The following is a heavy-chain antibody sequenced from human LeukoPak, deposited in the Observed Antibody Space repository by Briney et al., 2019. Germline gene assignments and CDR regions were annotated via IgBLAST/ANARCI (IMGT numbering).Heavy chain of an antibody. CDR3: VACSGASCYGDRFDP. D-gene: IGHD2-2*01. CDR2: ISATDGTT. J-gene: IGHJ5*02. Sequence: GGSLRLSCAASGFTFASYAMTWVRQAPGKGLEWVSSISATDGTTYYADSLRGRFTISRDNSKNTLFLQMNTPRAEDTALYYCVACSGASCYGDRFDPWGQGTLVTVSS. CDR1: GFTFASYA. V-gene: IGHV3-23*01.